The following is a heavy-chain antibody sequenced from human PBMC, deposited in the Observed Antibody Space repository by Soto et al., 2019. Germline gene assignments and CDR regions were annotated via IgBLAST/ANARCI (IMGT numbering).Heavy chain of an antibody. J-gene: IGHJ6*02. Sequence: SETLSLTCTVSGGSISSGDYYWSWIRQPPGKGLEWIGYIYYSGSTYYNPSLKSRVTISVDTSKNQFSLKLSSVTAADTAVYYCAREGFSYGMDVWGQGTTVTVAS. CDR1: GGSISSGDYY. V-gene: IGHV4-30-4*01. CDR2: IYYSGST. CDR3: AREGFSYGMDV.